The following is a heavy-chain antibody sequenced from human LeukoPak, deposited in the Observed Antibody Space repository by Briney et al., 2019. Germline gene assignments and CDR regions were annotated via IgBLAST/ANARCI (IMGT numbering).Heavy chain of an antibody. J-gene: IGHJ4*02. CDR1: GFTFGDYA. CDR2: IRSKAYGGTT. Sequence: GRSLRLSCTASGFTFGDYAMSWVRQAPGKGLEWVGFIRSKAYGGTTEYAASVKGRFTISRDDSKSIAYLQMNSLKTEDTAVYYCTRLRPNCGSFDYWGQGTLVTVSS. CDR3: TRLRPNCGSFDY. V-gene: IGHV3-49*04. D-gene: IGHD1-1*01.